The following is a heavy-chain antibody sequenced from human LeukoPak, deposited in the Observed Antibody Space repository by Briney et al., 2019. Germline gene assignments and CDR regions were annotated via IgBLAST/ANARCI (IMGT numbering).Heavy chain of an antibody. J-gene: IGHJ4*02. Sequence: KPSETLSLTCTVSGGSMTTHHWNWIRQTPGKGLEWIGYVFDSGRTKENPSLKSRVTLSADTSKNQLSLRLSYVTAADTAVYYCTTIKRGNIFGYFDFWGQGILVTVSS. CDR3: TTIKRGNIFGYFDF. CDR1: GGSMTTHH. V-gene: IGHV4-59*11. CDR2: VFDSGRT. D-gene: IGHD5-18*01.